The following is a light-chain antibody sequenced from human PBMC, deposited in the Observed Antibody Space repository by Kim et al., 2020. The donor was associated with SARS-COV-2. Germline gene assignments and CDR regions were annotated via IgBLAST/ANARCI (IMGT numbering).Light chain of an antibody. J-gene: IGKJ5*01. Sequence: ASVGDGGTITCRASQDIRNDLGWYQQNPGRAPKRLIYGASSLQSGVPSRFSGSGSGTEFTLTISSVQPEDFATYFCLQHSTYPITFGQGTRLEIK. CDR2: GAS. CDR3: LQHSTYPIT. V-gene: IGKV1-17*01. CDR1: QDIRND.